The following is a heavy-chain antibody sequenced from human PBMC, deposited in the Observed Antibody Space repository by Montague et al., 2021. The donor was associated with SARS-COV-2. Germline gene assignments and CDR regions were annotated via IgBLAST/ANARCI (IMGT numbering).Heavy chain of an antibody. Sequence: PALVKPTQTLTLTCTLSVFSLADNGVGVGWIRQPPEKALEWLALIYWDDDRRYRPSLKSRLTITQDTSKNQVVLTMTNMSPLDTGTYFCAHFAAMTGIQATDGFDVWGQGTLVTVSS. J-gene: IGHJ3*01. D-gene: IGHD1-1*01. V-gene: IGHV2-5*02. CDR3: AHFAAMTGIQATDGFDV. CDR2: IYWDDDR. CDR1: VFSLADNGVG.